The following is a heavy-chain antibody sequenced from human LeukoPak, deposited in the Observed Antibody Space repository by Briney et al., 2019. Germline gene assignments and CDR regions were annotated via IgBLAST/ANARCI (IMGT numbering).Heavy chain of an antibody. J-gene: IGHJ2*01. V-gene: IGHV3-11*06. CDR3: VRGATVIRGVINWYFDL. D-gene: IGHD3-10*01. Sequence: PGGSLRLSCAASGFTFSDYYMSWIRQAPGKGLEWVSYISSSSSYTNYADSVKGRFTISRDNAKNSLYLQMNSLRAGDTAVYYCVRGATVIRGVINWYFDLWGRGTLVTVSS. CDR1: GFTFSDYY. CDR2: ISSSSSYT.